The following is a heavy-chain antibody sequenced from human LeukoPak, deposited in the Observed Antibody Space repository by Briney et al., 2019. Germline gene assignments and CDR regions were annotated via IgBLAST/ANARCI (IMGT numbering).Heavy chain of an antibody. V-gene: IGHV3-48*01. J-gene: IGHJ4*02. Sequence: GGSLRLSCAASGFTFSSYSMNWVRQAPGKGLEWVSYITGSISTIYYTDSVKGRFTISRDNSKNSVYIQMKSLRLEDTAVYYCARTGLGLYSFDYWGQGTLVTVSS. D-gene: IGHD3/OR15-3a*01. CDR3: ARTGLGLYSFDY. CDR2: ITGSISTI. CDR1: GFTFSSYS.